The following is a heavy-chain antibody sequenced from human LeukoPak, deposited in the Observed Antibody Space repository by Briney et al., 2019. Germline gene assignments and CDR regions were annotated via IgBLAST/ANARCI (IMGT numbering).Heavy chain of an antibody. CDR1: GFSLSSYA. V-gene: IGHV3-23*01. Sequence: PGGSLRLSCVASGFSLSSYATAWVRQAPGKGLEWVSGIYADDSDTFYIDAVKGQFTISKDKSKNTLYLQMNSLRAEDTAVYHCAKDLTYGDWRWEFDLWGQGTLVTVPS. CDR3: AKDLTYGDWRWEFDL. D-gene: IGHD2-21*02. J-gene: IGHJ5*02. CDR2: IYADDSDT.